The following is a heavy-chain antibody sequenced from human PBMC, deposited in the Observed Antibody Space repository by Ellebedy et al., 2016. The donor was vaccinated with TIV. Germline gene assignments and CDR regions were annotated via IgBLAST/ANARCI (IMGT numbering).Heavy chain of an antibody. CDR1: GVSISGSY. Sequence: MPSETLSLTCTVSGVSISGSYWRWIRRPPGKGLEWIGEINHSVGTNSNPSLKSRVTISLDTSKNQFSLKLTSVGAADTADYFCARGLGGGEYFDFWGQGTPVTVSS. CDR3: ARGLGGGEYFDF. CDR2: INHSVGT. V-gene: IGHV4-34*01. J-gene: IGHJ4*02. D-gene: IGHD2/OR15-2a*01.